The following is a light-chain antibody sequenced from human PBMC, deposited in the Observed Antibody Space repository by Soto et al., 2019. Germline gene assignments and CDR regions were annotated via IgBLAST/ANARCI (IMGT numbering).Light chain of an antibody. Sequence: ALTQPPSASGSPGQSVTISCTGTSXDVGAYHYVSWYQQHPGKAPTLIIYEVSQRPSGVPDRFSGSKSGNTASLTVSGLQADDEADYYCSSYAGTNNYVFGTGTKVTVL. CDR1: SXDVGAYHY. CDR2: EVS. CDR3: SSYAGTNNYV. V-gene: IGLV2-8*01. J-gene: IGLJ1*01.